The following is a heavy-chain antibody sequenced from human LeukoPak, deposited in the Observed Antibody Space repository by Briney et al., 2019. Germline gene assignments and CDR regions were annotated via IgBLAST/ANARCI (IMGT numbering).Heavy chain of an antibody. CDR2: IYYSGRT. CDR3: ARDKRVAVAGTYIYYYYMDV. D-gene: IGHD6-19*01. Sequence: SETLSLTCTVSGGSISSSSYYWGWIRQPPGKGLEWIGSIYYSGRTYYNPSLKSRVTISVDTSKNQFSLKLSSVTAADTAVYYCARDKRVAVAGTYIYYYYMDVWGNGTTVTISS. CDR1: GGSISSSSYY. J-gene: IGHJ6*03. V-gene: IGHV4-39*07.